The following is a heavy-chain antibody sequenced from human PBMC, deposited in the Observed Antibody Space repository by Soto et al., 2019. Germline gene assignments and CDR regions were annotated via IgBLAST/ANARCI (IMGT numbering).Heavy chain of an antibody. CDR2: INHSGST. V-gene: IGHV4-34*01. J-gene: IGHJ6*02. CDR3: ARGGVVATMGMDV. CDR1: GGSFSGYY. Sequence: LSLTCAVYGGSFSGYYWSWIRQPPGKGLEWIGEINHSGSTNYNPSLKSRVTISVDTSKNQFSLKLSSVTAADTAVYYCARGGVVATMGMDVWGQGTTVTVSS. D-gene: IGHD2-15*01.